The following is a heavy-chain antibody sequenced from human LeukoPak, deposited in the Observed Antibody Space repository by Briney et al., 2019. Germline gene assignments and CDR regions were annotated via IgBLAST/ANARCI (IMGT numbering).Heavy chain of an antibody. CDR2: MNPHSVNT. D-gene: IGHD3-22*01. CDR1: GYTFTSYD. Sequence: ASVKVSCKASGYTFTSYDINQVRQATGQGIEWMGWMNPHSVNTGYAQKFQGRVTMTRNTSISTAYMELSSMRSEDTAVYYCARGGCYDSNGYYAWLCSYYYYYMDVWGKGTTVTVS. J-gene: IGHJ6*03. CDR3: ARGGCYDSNGYYAWLCSYYYYYMDV. V-gene: IGHV1-8*01.